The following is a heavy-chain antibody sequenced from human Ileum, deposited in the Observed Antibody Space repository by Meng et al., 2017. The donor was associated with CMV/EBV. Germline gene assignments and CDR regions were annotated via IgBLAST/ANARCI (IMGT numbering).Heavy chain of an antibody. CDR2: VSSSSSYI. CDR3: ATDTRGYFDY. J-gene: IGHJ4*02. V-gene: IGHV3-21*01. CDR1: GFTFSNYG. Sequence: GGSLRLSCAASGFTFSNYGMNWVRQAPGKGLEWVSSVSSSSSYIDYADSVKGRFTISRDNAKNSLYLQMNSLRVEDTAVYFCATDTRGYFDYWGQGTGTLVTVSS. D-gene: IGHD3-10*01.